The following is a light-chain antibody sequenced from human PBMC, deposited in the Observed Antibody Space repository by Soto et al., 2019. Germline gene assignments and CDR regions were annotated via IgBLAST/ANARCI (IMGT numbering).Light chain of an antibody. CDR1: QSVYRNF. CDR2: GAS. CDR3: QQYGSSPRT. Sequence: EIVLTQSPGTLSLSPGERATLSCRASQSVYRNFLAWYQQKPGQDPRLLIYGASSRATGIPDRCSGSGSGTDFILIISRLEPEDFAVYYCQQYGSSPRTFGPGTKVHIK. J-gene: IGKJ3*01. V-gene: IGKV3-20*01.